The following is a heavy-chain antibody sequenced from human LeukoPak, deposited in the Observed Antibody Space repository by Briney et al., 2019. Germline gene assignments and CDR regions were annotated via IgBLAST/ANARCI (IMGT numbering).Heavy chain of an antibody. CDR2: IYPRDGST. Sequence: ASVKVSCKASGYTFTSNYIHWVRQAPGQGLEWMGMIYPRDGSTSYAQKFQGRVTVTRDTSTSTVHVELSGLRSEDTAVYYCARDQEGFDYWGQGTLVTVSS. J-gene: IGHJ4*02. CDR3: ARDQEGFDY. CDR1: GYTFTSNY. V-gene: IGHV1-46*01.